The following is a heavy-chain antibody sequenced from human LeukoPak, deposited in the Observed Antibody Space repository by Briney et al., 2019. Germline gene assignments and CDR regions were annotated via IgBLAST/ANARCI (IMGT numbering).Heavy chain of an antibody. J-gene: IGHJ5*01. CDR3: AKGGYCSGGTCYIRGFDS. Sequence: ASVKVSCKDSVGTFSNYAISGMRQAPGQEREWMGGIISSFGTANYAQKFEGRVNITADESTNIAYKELRSLRSEDAAVDYCAKGGYCSGGTCYIRGFDSWGQGTLVTVSS. CDR1: VGTFSNYA. V-gene: IGHV1-69*13. CDR2: IISSFGTA. D-gene: IGHD2-15*01.